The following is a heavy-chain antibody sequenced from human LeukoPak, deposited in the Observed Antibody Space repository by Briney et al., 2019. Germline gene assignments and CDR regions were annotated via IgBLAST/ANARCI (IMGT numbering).Heavy chain of an antibody. CDR3: ARQSAMESSGSAFDI. V-gene: IGHV3-11*04. J-gene: IGHJ3*02. CDR1: GFTFSDYY. CDR2: SSSSGSSI. Sequence: GGSLRLSCAASGFTFSDYYMSWIRQAPGKGLEWVSYSSSSGSSIYYADSVKGRFTISRDNAKNSLYLQMNSLRAEDTAVYYCARQSAMESSGSAFDIWGQGTMVTVSS. D-gene: IGHD3-22*01.